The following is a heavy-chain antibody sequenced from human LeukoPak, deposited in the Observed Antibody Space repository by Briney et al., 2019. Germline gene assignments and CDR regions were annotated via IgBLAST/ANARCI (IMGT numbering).Heavy chain of an antibody. CDR1: GGSISSYY. J-gene: IGHJ4*02. D-gene: IGHD6-13*01. V-gene: IGHV4-59*01. Sequence: PSETLSLTCTVSGGSISSYYWSWIRQPPGKGLEWIGYIYYSGSTNYNPSLKSRVTISVDTSKNQFSLKLSSVTAADTAVYYCASFRVAAARFDYWGQGTLVTVSS. CDR3: ASFRVAAARFDY. CDR2: IYYSGST.